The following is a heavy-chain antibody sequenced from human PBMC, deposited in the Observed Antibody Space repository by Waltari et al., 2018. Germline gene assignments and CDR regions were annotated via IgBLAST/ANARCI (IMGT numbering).Heavy chain of an antibody. D-gene: IGHD1-7*01. CDR2: MNPNSGNT. Sequence: QLVQSGPEVKKPGTSVKVSCKASGFTFTSYDINWVRQATGQGLEWMGWMNPNSGNTGYAQKFQGRVTMTRNTSISTAYMELSSLRSEDTAVYYCAMGDTELYYFDYWGQGTLVTVSS. CDR3: AMGDTELYYFDY. V-gene: IGHV1-8*01. J-gene: IGHJ4*02. CDR1: GFTFTSYD.